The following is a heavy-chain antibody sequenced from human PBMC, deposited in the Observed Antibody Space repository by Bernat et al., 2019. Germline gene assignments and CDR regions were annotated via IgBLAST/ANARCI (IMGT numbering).Heavy chain of an antibody. CDR3: AREAGTYYYDSRDAIDV. CDR2: IWSDGSNK. CDR1: GFTFSSYG. D-gene: IGHD3-22*01. V-gene: IGHV3-33*01. Sequence: QVQLVESGGGVVQPGRSLRLSCAASGFTFSSYGMHWVRQAPGKGLEWVTFIWSDGSNKYYADSVQGRFTISRDNSKNTLYLQMNSLMAEDTAVYYWAREAGTYYYDSRDAIDVWGQGTMVTVSS. J-gene: IGHJ3*01.